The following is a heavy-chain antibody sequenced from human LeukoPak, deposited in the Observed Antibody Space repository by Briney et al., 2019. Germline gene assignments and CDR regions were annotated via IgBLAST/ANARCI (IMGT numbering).Heavy chain of an antibody. J-gene: IGHJ4*02. CDR3: ARGHHYYDSSAYYY. D-gene: IGHD3-22*01. Sequence: PGGSLRLSCAASGLTFISYWMHWVRQAPGQGLVWVSRINSDGSTTSYAASVKGRFTISRDTDKNTLYLQMNSLRAEDTAVYYCARGHHYYDSSAYYYWGQGTLVTVSS. V-gene: IGHV3-74*01. CDR1: GLTFISYW. CDR2: INSDGSTT.